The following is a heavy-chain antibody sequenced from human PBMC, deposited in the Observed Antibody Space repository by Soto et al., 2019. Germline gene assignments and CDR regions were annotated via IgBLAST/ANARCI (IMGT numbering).Heavy chain of an antibody. CDR3: TGEVASGY. D-gene: IGHD2-8*02. CDR1: GFTVSTYG. V-gene: IGHV3-30*03. CDR2: ISRDGGTK. Sequence: QVQLVESGGGVVNPGRSLRLSCAVSGFTVSTYGMHWVRRAPGKGLEWVAVISRDGGTKYYADSVKGRFTISRDNSRNTLFLEMNSLRGDDMAVYYCTGEVASGYWGQGTLVTVSS. J-gene: IGHJ4*02.